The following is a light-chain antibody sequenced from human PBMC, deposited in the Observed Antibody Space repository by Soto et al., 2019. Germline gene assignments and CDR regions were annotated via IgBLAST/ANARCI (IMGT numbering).Light chain of an antibody. CDR3: QQYNNWWT. CDR2: GAS. J-gene: IGKJ1*01. V-gene: IGKV3-15*01. CDR1: QSVSSN. Sequence: EIVMTQSPATLSVSPGERATLSCRASQSVSSNLAWYQQKPGQAPRLLIYGASTRATGIPARFSGSGSGTDFTLTISSLQSEDFAVYYCQQYNNWWTFGQGTKVELK.